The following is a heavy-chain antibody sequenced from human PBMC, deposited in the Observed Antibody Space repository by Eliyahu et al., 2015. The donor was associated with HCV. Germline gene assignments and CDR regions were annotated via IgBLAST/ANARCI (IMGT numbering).Heavy chain of an antibody. D-gene: IGHD1-26*01. CDR1: GFTFSXFA. Sequence: EMQVLESGGGLVRPGGSLRLSCAGSGFTFSXFAITWVRQAPGKGLQWVATISQSGVYTYYADSVKGRFTISRDFSKTVLQMDRLRAEDTARYFCAKAYYTGSYPDAFHIWGQGTMVAVSS. J-gene: IGHJ3*02. V-gene: IGHV3-23*01. CDR2: ISQSGVYT. CDR3: AKAYYTGSYPDAFHI.